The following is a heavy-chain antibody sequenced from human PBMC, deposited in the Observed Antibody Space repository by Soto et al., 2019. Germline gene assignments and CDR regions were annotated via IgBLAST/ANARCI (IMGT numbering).Heavy chain of an antibody. D-gene: IGHD6-19*01. CDR3: AKDKWVAVAGISPDIFDY. CDR2: ISWNSGSI. Sequence: EVQLVESGGGLVQPGRSLRLSCAASGFTFDDYAMHWVRQAPGKGLEWVSGISWNSGSIGYADSVKGRFTISRDNAKNSLYLQMNSLRAEDTALYYCAKDKWVAVAGISPDIFDYWGQGTLVTVSS. CDR1: GFTFDDYA. V-gene: IGHV3-9*01. J-gene: IGHJ4*02.